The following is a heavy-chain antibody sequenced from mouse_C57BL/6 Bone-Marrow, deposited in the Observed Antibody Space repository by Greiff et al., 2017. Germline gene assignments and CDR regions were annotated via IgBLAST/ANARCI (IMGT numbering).Heavy chain of an antibody. CDR3: SSLECNDIDF. J-gene: IGHJ2*01. Sequence: VQLQQSGAELVRPGASVKLSCTASGFNIKDDYIHWVKQRPEQGLEWIGWIDPEIGDTEYASKFKGKATITSDTSSNTAYLQLSSLTSEDTAVYYCSSLECNDIDFWGQGTPLTVAS. D-gene: IGHD2-1*01. V-gene: IGHV14-4*01. CDR2: IDPEIGDT. CDR1: GFNIKDDY.